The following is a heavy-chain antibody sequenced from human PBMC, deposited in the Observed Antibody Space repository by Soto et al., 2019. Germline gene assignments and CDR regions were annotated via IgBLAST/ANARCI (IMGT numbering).Heavy chain of an antibody. J-gene: IGHJ5*02. D-gene: IGHD4-17*01. V-gene: IGHV3-30*18. CDR2: ISYDGSNK. Sequence: PGGSLRLSCAASGFSFSSYGMHWVRQAPGKGLEWVAVISYDGSNKYYADSVKGRFTISRDNSKNTLYLQMNSLTAEDTAVYYCEKDPAVTTGWFEPWGQGTPVNVPS. CDR3: EKDPAVTTGWFEP. CDR1: GFSFSSYG.